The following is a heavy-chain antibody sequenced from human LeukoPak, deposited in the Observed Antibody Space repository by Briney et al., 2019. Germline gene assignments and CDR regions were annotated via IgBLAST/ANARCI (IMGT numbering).Heavy chain of an antibody. D-gene: IGHD1-26*01. Sequence: ASVKVSCKASGYTFTGYYMHWVRQAPGQGLEWMGWINPNSGDTNYAQKFQGRVTMTRDTSISTGYMELSRLRSDDTAVYYCARDRAGRGADYWGQGTLVTVSS. CDR2: INPNSGDT. J-gene: IGHJ4*02. V-gene: IGHV1-2*02. CDR3: ARDRAGRGADY. CDR1: GYTFTGYY.